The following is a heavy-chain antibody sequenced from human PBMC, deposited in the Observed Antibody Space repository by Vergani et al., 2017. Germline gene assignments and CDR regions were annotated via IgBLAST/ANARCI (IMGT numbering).Heavy chain of an antibody. Sequence: EVQLLESGGSLKQPGGSVRLSCAASGFTFSTYAMHWVRQAPGKGLEWVSSLTGGGGSTYYADSFKGRFIISRDNSRDTLYLQMNSLRPEDTATYYCMKDAGSYENFFDSYCDRTIVIVAS. V-gene: IGHV3-23*01. CDR2: LTGGGGST. D-gene: IGHD1-26*01. CDR3: MKDAGSYENFFDS. CDR1: GFTFSTYA. J-gene: IGHJ4*01.